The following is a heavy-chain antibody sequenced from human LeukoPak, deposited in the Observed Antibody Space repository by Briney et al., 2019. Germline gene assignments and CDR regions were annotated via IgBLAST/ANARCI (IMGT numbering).Heavy chain of an antibody. J-gene: IGHJ3*02. CDR1: GGPISTYY. Sequence: SETLSLTCSVSGGPISTYYLSWIRQPPEKGLDWVGYSDYSGRANYNPSLKSRVTISEDTSKNQFSLNLNSVTAADTAVYYCAQNWGSYAFDIWGRGTMVTVSS. V-gene: IGHV4-59*01. D-gene: IGHD7-27*01. CDR3: AQNWGSYAFDI. CDR2: SDYSGRA.